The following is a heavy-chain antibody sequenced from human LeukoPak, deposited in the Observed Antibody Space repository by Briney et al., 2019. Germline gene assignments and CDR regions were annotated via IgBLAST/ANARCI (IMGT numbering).Heavy chain of an antibody. CDR1: GFTFSSFA. CDR2: ISGSGETT. D-gene: IGHD1-26*01. CDR3: AKEVWRDFDS. J-gene: IGHJ4*02. Sequence: GGSLRLSCAASGFTFSSFAMSWVRQAPGKGLECVSVISGSGETTYYADSVKGRFTISRDNSKNTLYVEMNSLRADDTAVYFCAKEVWRDFDSWGQGTLVTVSS. V-gene: IGHV3-23*01.